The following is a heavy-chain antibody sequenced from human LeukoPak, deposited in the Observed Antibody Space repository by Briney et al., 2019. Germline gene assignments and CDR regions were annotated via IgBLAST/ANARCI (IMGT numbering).Heavy chain of an antibody. V-gene: IGHV4-39*01. Sequence: NPSETLSLTCRVSGVSISSGSNYWGWIRQPPGKTLEWIGSIYYSGSTYYNPSLKSRVTISVDTSKNQFSLKLSSVTAADTAVYYCARHASSDYGDRNYYYYMDVWGKGTTVTISS. CDR1: GVSISSGSNY. D-gene: IGHD4-17*01. CDR3: ARHASSDYGDRNYYYYMDV. CDR2: IYYSGST. J-gene: IGHJ6*03.